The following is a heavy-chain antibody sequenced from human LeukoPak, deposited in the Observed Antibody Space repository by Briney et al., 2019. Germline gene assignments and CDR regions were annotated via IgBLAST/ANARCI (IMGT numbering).Heavy chain of an antibody. CDR2: ITSTSSST. D-gene: IGHD3-22*01. J-gene: IGHJ4*02. CDR1: GFTFSSYA. Sequence: PGGSLRLSCAVSGFTFSSYAMHWVRQAPGKGLEWVSSITSTSSSTFYADSVKGRFTISRDNSKKTLHLQMNSVRAEDTAVYYCAKGGVTLMQGFDYWGQGTLVTVSS. CDR3: AKGGVTLMQGFDY. V-gene: IGHV3-23*05.